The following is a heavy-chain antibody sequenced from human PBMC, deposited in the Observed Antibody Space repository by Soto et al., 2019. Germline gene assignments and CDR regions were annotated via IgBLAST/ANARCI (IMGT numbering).Heavy chain of an antibody. V-gene: IGHV1-24*01. D-gene: IGHD2-2*01. CDR1: GYTLTELS. J-gene: IGHJ4*02. CDR2: FDPEDGET. CDR3: ATGLLGYCSSTSCPNFDY. Sequence: ASVKVSCKVSGYTLTELSMHWVRQAPGKGLEWMGGFDPEDGETIYAQKFQGRVTMTEDTSTDTAYMELSSLRSEDTAVYYCATGLLGYCSSTSCPNFDYWGQGTLVTVS.